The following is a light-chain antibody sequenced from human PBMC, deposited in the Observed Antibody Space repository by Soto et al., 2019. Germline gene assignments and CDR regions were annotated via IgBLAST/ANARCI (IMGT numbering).Light chain of an antibody. Sequence: EFVLTQSPVTLSLSPGERATLSCRASQSFRGLLAWYQHKPGQAPRLLIYDAYNRATGIPPRFSGSGSGTDFTLTISSLEPEDSAVYYCQQRHMWPITFGQGTRLDIK. CDR1: QSFRGL. V-gene: IGKV3-11*01. CDR3: QQRHMWPIT. CDR2: DAY. J-gene: IGKJ5*01.